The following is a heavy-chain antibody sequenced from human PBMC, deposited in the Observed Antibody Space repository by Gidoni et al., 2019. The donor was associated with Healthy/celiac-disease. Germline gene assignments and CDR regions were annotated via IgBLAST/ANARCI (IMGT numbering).Heavy chain of an antibody. Sequence: EVQLLESGGGLVQPGGSLRPSCAASGFTFSSYAMSWVRQAPGKGLEWVSAISGSGGSTYYADSVKGRFTISRDNSKNTLYLQMNSLRAEDTAVYYCAKDLTTVTPYYYYGMDVWGQGTTVTVSS. D-gene: IGHD4-17*01. CDR1: GFTFSSYA. J-gene: IGHJ6*02. V-gene: IGHV3-23*01. CDR3: AKDLTTVTPYYYYGMDV. CDR2: ISGSGGST.